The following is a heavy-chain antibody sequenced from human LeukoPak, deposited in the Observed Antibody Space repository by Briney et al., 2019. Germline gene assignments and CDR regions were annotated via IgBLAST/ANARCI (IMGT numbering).Heavy chain of an antibody. D-gene: IGHD6-13*01. J-gene: IGHJ4*02. CDR3: ARDGYSSSWYEPESFDY. CDR1: GYTFTSYY. Sequence: ASVKVSCKASGYTFTSYYMHWVRQAPGQGLEWMGWISAYNGNTNYAQKLQGRVTMTTDTSTSTAYMELRSLRSDDTAVYYCARDGYSSSWYEPESFDYWGQGTLVTVSS. CDR2: ISAYNGNT. V-gene: IGHV1-18*04.